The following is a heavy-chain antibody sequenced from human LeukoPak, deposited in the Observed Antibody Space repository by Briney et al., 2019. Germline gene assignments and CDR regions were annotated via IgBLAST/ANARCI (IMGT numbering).Heavy chain of an antibody. CDR2: IYYSGST. V-gene: IGHV4-31*03. CDR3: ARDTTYYYDSSGQNVPDAFDI. CDR1: GGSISSGGYY. Sequence: SQTLSLTCTVSGGSISSGGYYWSWIRQHPGKGLEWIGYIYYSGSTYYNPSLKSRVTISVDTSKNQFSLKLSSVTAADTAVYYCARDTTYYYDSSGQNVPDAFDIWGQGTMVTVSS. D-gene: IGHD3-22*01. J-gene: IGHJ3*02.